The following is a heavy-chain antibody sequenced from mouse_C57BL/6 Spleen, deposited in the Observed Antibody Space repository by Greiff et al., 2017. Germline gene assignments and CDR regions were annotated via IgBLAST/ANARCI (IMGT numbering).Heavy chain of an antibody. Sequence: EVQLQQSGAELVRPGASVKLSCTASGFNIKDYYMHWVKQRPEQGLEWIGRIDPEDGDTEYAPKFQGKATMTADTSSNTASLQLSSLTSEDTAVYYCTTLGYYGSSFYYFDYWGQGTTLTVSS. D-gene: IGHD1-1*01. CDR3: TTLGYYGSSFYYFDY. J-gene: IGHJ2*01. CDR2: IDPEDGDT. V-gene: IGHV14-1*01. CDR1: GFNIKDYY.